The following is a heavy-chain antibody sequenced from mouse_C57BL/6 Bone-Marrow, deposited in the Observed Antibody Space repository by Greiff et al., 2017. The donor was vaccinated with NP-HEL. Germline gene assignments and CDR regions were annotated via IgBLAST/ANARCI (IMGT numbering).Heavy chain of an antibody. CDR2: IDPSDSYT. V-gene: IGHV1-69*01. D-gene: IGHD1-1*01. CDR1: GYTFTSYW. Sequence: VQGVESGAELVMPGASVKLSCKASGYTFTSYWMHWVKQRPGQGLEWIGEIDPSDSYTNYNQKFKGKSTLTVDKSSSTAYMQLSSLTSEDSAVYYCASSYYGSSYDWYFDVWGTGTTVTVSS. CDR3: ASSYYGSSYDWYFDV. J-gene: IGHJ1*03.